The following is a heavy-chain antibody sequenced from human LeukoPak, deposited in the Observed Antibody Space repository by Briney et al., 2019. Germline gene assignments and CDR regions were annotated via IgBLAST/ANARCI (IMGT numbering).Heavy chain of an antibody. J-gene: IGHJ5*02. CDR2: INIGGTNT. V-gene: IGHV3-11*01. CDR3: ATDGAGFDT. CDR1: GFTFNDYY. Sequence: GGSLRLSCAASGFTFNDYYMSWIRQAPGKGLEWLSYINIGGTNTYYADSVKGRFAISRDNAKKSLYLEMNNLRAEDTAVYYCATDGAGFDTWGQGVLVTVSS.